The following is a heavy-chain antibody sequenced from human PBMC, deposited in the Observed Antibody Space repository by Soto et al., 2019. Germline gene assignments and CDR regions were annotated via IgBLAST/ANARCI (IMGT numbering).Heavy chain of an antibody. Sequence: QVQLVQSGAEVKKPGASVKVSCKTSGYTFTNYYIHWVRQAPGQGLEWMGIINPSGVSTTYAHKFRGSVTMTMDRSTGTVYMELSSLRSEDTAVYYCAREFIAGYYDSSGNNAFDFWGQGTMVTVSS. J-gene: IGHJ3*01. V-gene: IGHV1-46*01. D-gene: IGHD3-22*01. CDR2: INPSGVST. CDR3: AREFIAGYYDSSGNNAFDF. CDR1: GYTFTNYY.